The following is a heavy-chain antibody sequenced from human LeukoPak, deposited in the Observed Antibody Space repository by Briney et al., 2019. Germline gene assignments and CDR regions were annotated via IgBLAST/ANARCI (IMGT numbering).Heavy chain of an antibody. CDR3: ARGRNYFDY. CDR1: GFTFSTYG. CDR2: IAGSGGTT. D-gene: IGHD3-16*01. J-gene: IGHJ4*02. V-gene: IGHV3-23*01. Sequence: GGSLRLSCAASGFTFSTYGMSWVRQAPGKGLEWVSAIAGSGGTTYYADSVKGRFTISRDNSKNTLYLQMNSLRAEDTAVYYCARGRNYFDYWGQGTLVTVSS.